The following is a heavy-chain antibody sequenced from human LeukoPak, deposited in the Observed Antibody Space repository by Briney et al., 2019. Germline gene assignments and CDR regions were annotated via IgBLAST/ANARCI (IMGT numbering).Heavy chain of an antibody. V-gene: IGHV4-59*08. D-gene: IGHD6-13*01. CDR2: IYYSGST. J-gene: IGHJ3*02. Sequence: SETLSLTCTVSGGSISSYYWSWVRQPPGKGLEWIGYIYYSGSTNYNPSLRSRVTILVDTTNNQFFQQLSSGTTADTAVYYYAGRIAAAVYYAFEIWGQGTMVTVCS. CDR3: AGRIAAAVYYAFEI. CDR1: GGSISSYY.